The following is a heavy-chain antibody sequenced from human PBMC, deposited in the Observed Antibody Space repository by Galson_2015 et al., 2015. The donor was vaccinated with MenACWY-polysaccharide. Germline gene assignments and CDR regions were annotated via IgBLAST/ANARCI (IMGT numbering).Heavy chain of an antibody. Sequence: SVKVSCKASGYTFTSYDINWVRQAPGQGLEWMGWMSPNSGNTYYAQKFQGRVTMTRDTSIRTAYMELSSLRSEDTAVYYCARPVRDARYLFYSMDVSGKGTAVTVSS. J-gene: IGHJ6*03. CDR3: ARPVRDARYLFYSMDV. D-gene: IGHD5-24*01. V-gene: IGHV1-8*01. CDR2: MSPNSGNT. CDR1: GYTFTSYD.